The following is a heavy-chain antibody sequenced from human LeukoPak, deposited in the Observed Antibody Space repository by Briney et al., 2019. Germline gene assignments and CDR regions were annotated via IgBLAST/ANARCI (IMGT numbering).Heavy chain of an antibody. CDR1: GGSISSYY. D-gene: IGHD4-17*01. V-gene: IGHV4-59*01. CDR2: IYYSGST. CDR3: ARDDYGKFDP. Sequence: SETLSLTCTVSGGSISSYYWSWIRQPPGKGLEWIGNIYYSGSTNYNPSLKSRVTISVDTSKNQFSLKLSSVTAADTAVYYCARDDYGKFDPWGQGTLVTVSS. J-gene: IGHJ5*02.